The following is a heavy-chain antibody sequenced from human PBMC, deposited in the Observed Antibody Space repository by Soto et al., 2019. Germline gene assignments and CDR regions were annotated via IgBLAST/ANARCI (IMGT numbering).Heavy chain of an antibody. CDR1: GFTFSSYG. D-gene: IGHD2-2*01. V-gene: IGHV3-30*18. Sequence: QVQLVESGGGVVQPGRSLRLSCAASGFTFSSYGMHWVRQAPGKGLEWVAVISYDGSNKYYADSVKGRFTISRDNSKNTLSLQMNSLRAEDTAVYYWAKDRRSYQLLSTVIGMDVWGQGTTVTVSS. CDR3: AKDRRSYQLLSTVIGMDV. J-gene: IGHJ6*02. CDR2: ISYDGSNK.